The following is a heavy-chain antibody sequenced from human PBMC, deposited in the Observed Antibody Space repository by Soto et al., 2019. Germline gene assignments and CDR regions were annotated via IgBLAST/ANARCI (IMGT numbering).Heavy chain of an antibody. Sequence: QVQLVQSGAEVKKPGASVKVSCKASGYTFTSYGISWVRQAPGQGLEWMGWISAYNGNTNYAQKLQGRGTMTTDTTTSTAYMELRRRRSDDTAVYYCASDAAVGLLEYWGQLTLVTVSS. V-gene: IGHV1-18*01. D-gene: IGHD3-10*01. CDR3: ASDAAVGLLEY. J-gene: IGHJ4*02. CDR1: GYTFTSYG. CDR2: ISAYNGNT.